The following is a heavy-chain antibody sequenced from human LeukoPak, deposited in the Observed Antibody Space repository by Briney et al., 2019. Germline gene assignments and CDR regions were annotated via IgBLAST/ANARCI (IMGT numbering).Heavy chain of an antibody. CDR3: ARAPVFGFDY. J-gene: IGHJ4*02. V-gene: IGHV1-2*02. Sequence: ASVKVSCKASGYTFTTYDINWVRQATGQGLEWMGWINPNSGGTNYAQKFQGRVTMTKDTSITTAYMELSSLTSDDTAVYYCARAPVFGFDYWGQGTLVTVSS. CDR1: GYTFTTYD. CDR2: INPNSGGT. D-gene: IGHD1-14*01.